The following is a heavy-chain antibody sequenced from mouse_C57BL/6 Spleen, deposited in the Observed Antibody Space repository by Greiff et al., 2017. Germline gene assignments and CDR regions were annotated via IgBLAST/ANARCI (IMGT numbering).Heavy chain of an antibody. V-gene: IGHV5-17*01. J-gene: IGHJ1*03. CDR2: ISSGSSTI. CDR1: GFTFSDYG. CDR3: HYYGSSLRWYFDV. Sequence: EVQGVESGGGLVKPGGSLKLSCAASGFTFSDYGMHWVRQAPEKGLEWVAYISSGSSTIYYADTVKGRFTISRDNAKNTLFLQMTILRSEDTAMYYCHYYGSSLRWYFDVWGTGTTVTVSS. D-gene: IGHD1-1*01.